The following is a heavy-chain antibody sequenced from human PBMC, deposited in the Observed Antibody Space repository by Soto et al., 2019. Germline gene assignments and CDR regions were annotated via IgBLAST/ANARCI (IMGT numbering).Heavy chain of an antibody. D-gene: IGHD2-8*01. CDR3: ARTPNNGRAGVYGMDV. J-gene: IGHJ6*02. CDR1: GYTFTNYY. Sequence: QVQLVQSGAEVKKPGASVKVSCKASGYTFTNYYIHWVRQAPGQGLEWMGWIDGDSGDTKDAQKFQGWVTMTRDTYINTAYMELSRLTSDDTAVYYCARTPNNGRAGVYGMDVWGQGTTVTGSS. V-gene: IGHV1-2*04. CDR2: IDGDSGDT.